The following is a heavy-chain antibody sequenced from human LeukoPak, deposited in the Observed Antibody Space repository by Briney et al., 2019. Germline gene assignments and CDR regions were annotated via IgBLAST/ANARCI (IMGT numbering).Heavy chain of an antibody. CDR3: ARGFNRGFDP. J-gene: IGHJ5*02. D-gene: IGHD1-14*01. CDR1: GFTFSDYS. V-gene: IGHV3-53*01. Sequence: PGGSLRLSCAASGFTFSDYSMSWVRQAPGKGLEWVSVIYAGGSTYYADSVKGRFTFSRDNSKNTLYLQMNSLRAEDTAVYYCARGFNRGFDPWGQGTLVTVSS. CDR2: IYAGGST.